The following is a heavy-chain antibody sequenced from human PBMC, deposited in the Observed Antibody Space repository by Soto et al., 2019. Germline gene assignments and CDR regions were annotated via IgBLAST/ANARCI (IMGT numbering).Heavy chain of an antibody. Sequence: EGQLLESGGGLVRPGGSLRLSCAASGFTFTGFGMHWVRQAPGKGLEWLAALSGRGDSNYYAESVKGRFTFTRDNSRDTLFLEMNSLRVEDSAVYVCTKPIVRGWNYFHASAYDVWGQGTIFTVSS. CDR3: TKPIVRGWNYFHASAYDV. J-gene: IGHJ3*01. V-gene: IGHV3-23*01. CDR2: LSGRGDSN. CDR1: GFTFTGFG. D-gene: IGHD1-7*01.